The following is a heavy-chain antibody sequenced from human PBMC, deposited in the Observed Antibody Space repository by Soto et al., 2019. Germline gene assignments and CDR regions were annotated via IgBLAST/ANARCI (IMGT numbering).Heavy chain of an antibody. CDR3: ARSGGSFNLDY. V-gene: IGHV4-4*07. Sequence: PSETLSLTCIVSGGSISNYYWSWIRQPAGKGLEWIGRIYNSGSTKYNPSLKSRVTMSDDTSKNQFSLNLISVTAADTAVYYCARSGGSFNLDYWGLGTLVTVSS. D-gene: IGHD1-26*01. CDR1: GGSISNYY. CDR2: IYNSGST. J-gene: IGHJ4*02.